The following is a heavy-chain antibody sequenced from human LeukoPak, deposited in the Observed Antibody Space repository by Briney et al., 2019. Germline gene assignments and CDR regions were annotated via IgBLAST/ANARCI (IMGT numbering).Heavy chain of an antibody. D-gene: IGHD3-16*01. CDR3: ARSLGGAVSAGYYGMDV. Sequence: VSVTVSCKASGYTFTSYAMHWVRQAPGQRLEWMGWINAGNGNTKYSQKFQGRVTITRDTSASTAYMELSSLRSEDTAVYYCARSLGGAVSAGYYGMDVWGQGTTVTVSS. J-gene: IGHJ6*02. CDR1: GYTFTSYA. V-gene: IGHV1-3*01. CDR2: INAGNGNT.